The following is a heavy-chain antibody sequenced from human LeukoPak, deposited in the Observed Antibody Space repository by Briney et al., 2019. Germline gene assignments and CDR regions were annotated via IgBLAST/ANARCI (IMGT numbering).Heavy chain of an antibody. CDR3: ARVSPYDSSPIFDY. V-gene: IGHV4-59*01. D-gene: IGHD3-22*01. J-gene: IGHJ4*02. CDR2: IYYSGST. CDR1: GGSISSYY. Sequence: SETLSLTCTVSGGSISSYYWSWIRQPPGKGLEWIGYIYYSGSTNYNPSLKSRVTISVDTSKNQFSLKLSSVTAADTAVYYCARVSPYDSSPIFDYWGQGTLVTVSS.